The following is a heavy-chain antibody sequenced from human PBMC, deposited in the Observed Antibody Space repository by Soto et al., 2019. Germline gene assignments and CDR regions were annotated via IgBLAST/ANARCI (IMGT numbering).Heavy chain of an antibody. CDR1: GGTFSSYT. D-gene: IGHD4-17*01. V-gene: IGHV1-69*08. Sequence: QVQLVQSGAEVKKPGSSVKVSCKASGGTFSSYTISWVRQAPGQGLEWMGRIIPILGIANYAQKFQGRVTITADKSTSTAYMELSSLRSEDTALYYCARDPGDYGGTSCPCDYWGQGTLVTVSS. CDR2: IIPILGIA. CDR3: ARDPGDYGGTSCPCDY. J-gene: IGHJ4*02.